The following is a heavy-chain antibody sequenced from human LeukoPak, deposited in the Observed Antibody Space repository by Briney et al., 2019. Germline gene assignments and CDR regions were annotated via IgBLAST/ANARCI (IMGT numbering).Heavy chain of an antibody. V-gene: IGHV4-39*07. D-gene: IGHD6-13*01. CDR3: VAAIAAAGSGWFDP. CDR2: IYYSGSI. J-gene: IGHJ5*02. Sequence: GSLRLSCAASGFTVSNNYLSWVRQPPGKGLEWIGSIYYSGSIYYNPSLKSRVTISVDTSKNQFSLKLTSVTAADTAVYYCVAAIAAAGSGWFDPWGQGTLVTVSS. CDR1: GFTVSNNY.